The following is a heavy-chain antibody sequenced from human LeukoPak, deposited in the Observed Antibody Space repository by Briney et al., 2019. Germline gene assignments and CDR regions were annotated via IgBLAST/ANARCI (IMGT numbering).Heavy chain of an antibody. J-gene: IGHJ6*02. V-gene: IGHV3-30-3*01. D-gene: IGHD4-17*01. CDR1: GFTFRSHT. CDR2: IEPDGSNK. Sequence: GGSLRLSCAPSGFTFRSHTMHWVRQAPGKGLEWVAVIEPDGSNKYHADSVKGRFTISRDNSKNTLYLQLDSLRAEDTAVYYCAKDRDTQGYGDYYYYGMDVWGQGTTVTVSS. CDR3: AKDRDTQGYGDYYYYGMDV.